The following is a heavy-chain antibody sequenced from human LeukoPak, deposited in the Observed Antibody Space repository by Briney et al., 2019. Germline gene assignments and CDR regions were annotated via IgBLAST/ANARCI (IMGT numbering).Heavy chain of an antibody. Sequence: GGSLRLSCAASGFTFANYGMSWVRHVPGKGMEWVSGTTSNSGSTVYGDFVKGRFPISRDNAKTSVYLQMDSLRAEDTAFYYCARGGILTGYFEDYWGQGTLVTVSS. CDR1: GFTFANYG. CDR3: ARGGILTGYFEDY. J-gene: IGHJ4*02. V-gene: IGHV3-20*04. D-gene: IGHD3-9*01. CDR2: TTSNSGST.